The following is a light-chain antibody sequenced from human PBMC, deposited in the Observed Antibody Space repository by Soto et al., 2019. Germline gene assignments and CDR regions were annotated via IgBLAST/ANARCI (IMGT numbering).Light chain of an antibody. V-gene: IGKV3-15*01. CDR3: QQRSNLPPT. CDR1: QSISNN. Sequence: EIVMTQSPATLSVSPGERATLSCRASQSISNNLAWYQQKPGQAPRLLIFGASTRATGIPGRFSGSGSGTDFTLTISRLEPEDFAVYYCQQRSNLPPTFGQGTRLEIK. CDR2: GAS. J-gene: IGKJ5*01.